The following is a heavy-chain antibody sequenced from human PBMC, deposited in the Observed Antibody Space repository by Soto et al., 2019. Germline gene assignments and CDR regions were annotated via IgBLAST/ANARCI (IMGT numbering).Heavy chain of an antibody. Sequence: GASVKVSCKASGYTFTSYGISWVRQAPGQGLEWMGWISAYNGNTNYAQKLQGRVTMTTDTSTSTAYMELRSLRSDDTAVYYCARGSPVLRFLEWLLIGAFDIWGQGTMVTVSS. D-gene: IGHD3-3*01. V-gene: IGHV1-18*01. CDR3: ARGSPVLRFLEWLLIGAFDI. CDR1: GYTFTSYG. J-gene: IGHJ3*02. CDR2: ISAYNGNT.